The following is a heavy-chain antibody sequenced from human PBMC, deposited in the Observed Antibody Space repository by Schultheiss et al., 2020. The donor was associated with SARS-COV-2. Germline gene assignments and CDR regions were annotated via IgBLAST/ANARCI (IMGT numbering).Heavy chain of an antibody. J-gene: IGHJ3*02. Sequence: GGSLRLSCKGSGYSFTSYWISWVRQMPGKGLEWMGRIDPSDSYTNYSPSFQGQVTISADKSISTAYLQWSSLKASDTAMYYCARKNYDSSGKNAFDIWGQGTMVTVSS. CDR1: GYSFTSYW. V-gene: IGHV5-10-1*04. D-gene: IGHD3-22*01. CDR2: IDPSDSYT. CDR3: ARKNYDSSGKNAFDI.